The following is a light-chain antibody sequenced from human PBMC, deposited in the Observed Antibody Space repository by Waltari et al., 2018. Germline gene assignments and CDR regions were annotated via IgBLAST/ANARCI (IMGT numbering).Light chain of an antibody. CDR2: KVS. V-gene: IGKV2-30*01. Sequence: DVRLTQSPLSLSVTLGQPASISCRSSQSLVYTDGISYLNWFHQRPGQAPRRLIYKVSSRDSGVPDRLSGSGSGTDFTLMISSVEADDVGVYFCMQATHWPVTFGQGTRLEIK. CDR1: QSLVYTDGISY. J-gene: IGKJ5*01. CDR3: MQATHWPVT.